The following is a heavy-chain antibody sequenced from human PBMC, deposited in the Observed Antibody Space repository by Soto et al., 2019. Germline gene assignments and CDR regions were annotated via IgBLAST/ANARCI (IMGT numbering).Heavy chain of an antibody. Sequence: VASVKVSCKASGYTFTSYDINWVRQATGQGLEWMGWMNPNSGNTGYAQKFQGRVTMTRNTSISTAYMELSSLRSEDTAVYYCARGRFEYSSSRYYYYGMDVWGQGTTVTVSS. CDR3: ARGRFEYSSSRYYYYGMDV. V-gene: IGHV1-8*01. CDR1: GYTFTSYD. CDR2: MNPNSGNT. D-gene: IGHD6-6*01. J-gene: IGHJ6*02.